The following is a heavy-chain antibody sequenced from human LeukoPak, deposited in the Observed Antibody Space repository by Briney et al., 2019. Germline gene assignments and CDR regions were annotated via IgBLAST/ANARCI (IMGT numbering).Heavy chain of an antibody. D-gene: IGHD2-15*01. CDR1: GGSISSGGYS. Sequence: SQTLSLTCAVSGGSISSGGYSWSWLRQPPGKGLEWIGYIYHSGSTYYNPSLKSRVTISVDRSKNQFSLKLSSVTAADTAVYYCASLLPNVVYWGQGTLVTVSS. V-gene: IGHV4-30-2*01. CDR2: IYHSGST. CDR3: ASLLPNVVY. J-gene: IGHJ4*02.